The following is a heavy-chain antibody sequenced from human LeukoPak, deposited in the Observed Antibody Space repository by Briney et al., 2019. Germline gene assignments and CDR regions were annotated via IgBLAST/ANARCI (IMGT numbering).Heavy chain of an antibody. Sequence: SQTLSLTCSVSGDSFSNYYWTWIRQPPGKGLEWIGYVYYSGSTNYNPSLKTRLHLSVDTSKNRFSLMLSSVTAADTAVYYCASSPRLTTSWFLFDSWGHGTLVTVSS. V-gene: IGHV4-59*08. D-gene: IGHD2-2*01. CDR3: ASSPRLTTSWFLFDS. CDR1: GDSFSNYY. J-gene: IGHJ5*01. CDR2: VYYSGST.